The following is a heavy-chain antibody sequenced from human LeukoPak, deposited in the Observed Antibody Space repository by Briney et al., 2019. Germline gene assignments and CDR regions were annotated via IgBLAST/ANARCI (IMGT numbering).Heavy chain of an antibody. Sequence: GESLKISCKGSGYSFTSYWIGWVRQMPGKGLEWMGIIYPGDSDTRYSPSFQGQVTISADKSISTAYLQWSSLKASDTAMYYCARRAVRYCSSTSCYGDAFDIWGQGTMVTVSS. D-gene: IGHD2-2*01. CDR3: ARRAVRYCSSTSCYGDAFDI. V-gene: IGHV5-51*01. J-gene: IGHJ3*02. CDR1: GYSFTSYW. CDR2: IYPGDSDT.